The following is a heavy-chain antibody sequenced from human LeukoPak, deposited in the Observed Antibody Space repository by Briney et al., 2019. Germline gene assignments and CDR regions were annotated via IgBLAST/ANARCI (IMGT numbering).Heavy chain of an antibody. CDR3: VKPYSSGWFELNDY. CDR1: GFTFSSYA. J-gene: IGHJ4*02. CDR2: IIDSGGGT. Sequence: QTGGSLRLSCAASGFTFSSYAMSWVRQAPGNGLEWVSAIIDSGGGTYYADSVKGRFTISRDNSKKMLYLHMNSLRVEDTAVYYCVKPYSSGWFELNDYWGQGTLVTVSS. V-gene: IGHV3-23*01. D-gene: IGHD6-19*01.